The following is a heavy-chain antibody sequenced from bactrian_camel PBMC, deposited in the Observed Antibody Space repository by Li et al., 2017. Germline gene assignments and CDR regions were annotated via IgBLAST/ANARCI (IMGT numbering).Heavy chain of an antibody. J-gene: IGHJ4*01. CDR3: AAGSSDYYEYDGNCFVPTAKFGY. V-gene: IGHV3S42*01. Sequence: DVQLVESGGGSVQSGGSLRLSCAVSADTTTDYCMGWVRQAPGEERVQVTVIDSLHMTSYADSVKGRFTISQDDANNTVYLEMNSLKPEDSAMYYCAAGSSDYYEYDGNCFVPTAKFGYWCQGTQVTVS. D-gene: IGHD4*01. CDR2: IDSLHMT. CDR1: ADTTTDYC.